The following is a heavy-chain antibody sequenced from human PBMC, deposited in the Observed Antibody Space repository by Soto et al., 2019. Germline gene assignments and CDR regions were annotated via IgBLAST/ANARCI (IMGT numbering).Heavy chain of an antibody. D-gene: IGHD3-3*01. Sequence: EVQLVESGGGLIQPGGSLRLSCEASGFSFSDSGMNWVRRAPGKRLEWISYISSSSRTMYYAASVEGRFTISRDNVRNSVHLQMNSLRGEDTGVYYCAITRMEWALYFDNWGLGTLVTVSS. J-gene: IGHJ4*02. V-gene: IGHV3-48*01. CDR3: AITRMEWALYFDN. CDR1: GFSFSDSG. CDR2: ISSSSRTM.